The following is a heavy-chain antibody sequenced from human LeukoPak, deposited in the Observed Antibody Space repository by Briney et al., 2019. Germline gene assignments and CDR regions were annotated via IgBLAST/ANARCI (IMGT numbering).Heavy chain of an antibody. Sequence: TGGSLRLSCAASGFTFSSYAMSWVRQAPGKGLEWVSAVSDSGGTTYYADSVKGRFTISRDNSKSTLYLQMNSLRAEDTAVYYCFVGSGLLDYWGQGTLVTVSS. D-gene: IGHD3-22*01. CDR3: FVGSGLLDY. V-gene: IGHV3-23*01. CDR1: GFTFSSYA. J-gene: IGHJ4*02. CDR2: VSDSGGTT.